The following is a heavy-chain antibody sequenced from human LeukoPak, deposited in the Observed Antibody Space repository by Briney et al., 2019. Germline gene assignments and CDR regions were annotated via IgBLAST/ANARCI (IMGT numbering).Heavy chain of an antibody. CDR1: GFTFTDFY. Sequence: GGSPRLSCAASGFTFTDFYMSWIRQAPGKGLEWVSYISSSGTTIYYADSVMGRFTISRDNAKNSLYLQMNSLRAEDTAVYYCARALTGFIPGNWGQGTLVTVSS. CDR3: ARALTGFIPGN. D-gene: IGHD3-9*01. CDR2: ISSSGTTI. J-gene: IGHJ4*02. V-gene: IGHV3-11*01.